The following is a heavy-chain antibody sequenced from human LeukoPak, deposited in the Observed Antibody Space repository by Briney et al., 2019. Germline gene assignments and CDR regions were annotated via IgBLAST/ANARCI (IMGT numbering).Heavy chain of an antibody. V-gene: IGHV4-38-2*02. CDR1: GGSISSYY. CDR3: ASLSDIIPTGLFDY. CDR2: IYHSGST. D-gene: IGHD1-1*01. J-gene: IGHJ4*02. Sequence: SETLSLTCTVSGGSISSYYWVWIRQPPGKGLEYIGSIYHSGSTYFNPSLKSRVTISVDTSKNQFSLKLSSMTAADTAAYYCASLSDIIPTGLFDYWGQGTLVTVSS.